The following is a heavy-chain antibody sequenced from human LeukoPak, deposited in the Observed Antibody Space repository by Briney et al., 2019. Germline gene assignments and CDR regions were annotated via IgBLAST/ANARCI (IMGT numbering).Heavy chain of an antibody. D-gene: IGHD3-22*01. CDR3: AREYYYDSSGFYYYYYYGMDV. V-gene: IGHV3-48*01. CDR2: ISSSSSTI. Sequence: PGGSLRLSCAASRFTFSSYSMNWVRQAPGKGLEWVSYISSSSSTIYYADSVKGRFTISRDNAKNSLYLQMNSLRAEDTAVYYCAREYYYDSSGFYYYYYYGMDVWGQGTTVTVSS. CDR1: RFTFSSYS. J-gene: IGHJ6*02.